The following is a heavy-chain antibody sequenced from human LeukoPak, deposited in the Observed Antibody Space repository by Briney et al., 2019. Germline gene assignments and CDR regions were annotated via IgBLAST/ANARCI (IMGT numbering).Heavy chain of an antibody. CDR1: GGTFSSYA. CDR2: IIPIFGTA. Sequence: GASVKVSCKASGGTFSSYAISWVRQAPGQGLEWMGGIIPIFGTANYAQKFQGRVTITADESTSTAYMELSSLRSEDTAVYYCAAYDPSPFTIFGVVMYYYFDYWGQGTLVTVSS. CDR3: AAYDPSPFTIFGVVMYYYFDY. J-gene: IGHJ4*02. V-gene: IGHV1-69*13. D-gene: IGHD3-3*01.